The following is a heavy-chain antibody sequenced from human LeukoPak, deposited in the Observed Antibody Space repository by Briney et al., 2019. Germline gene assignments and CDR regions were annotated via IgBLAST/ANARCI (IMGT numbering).Heavy chain of an antibody. CDR3: ARLPGGYSYGEEFDY. CDR1: GFTFSSYS. V-gene: IGHV3-48*01. J-gene: IGHJ4*02. D-gene: IGHD5-18*01. CDR2: ISSSSSTI. Sequence: GGSLRLSCAASGFTFSSYSMNWVRQAPGKGLEWVSYISSSSSTIYYADSVKGRFTISRDNAKNSLYLQMNSLRAEDTAVYYCARLPGGYSYGEEFDYWGQGTLVTVSS.